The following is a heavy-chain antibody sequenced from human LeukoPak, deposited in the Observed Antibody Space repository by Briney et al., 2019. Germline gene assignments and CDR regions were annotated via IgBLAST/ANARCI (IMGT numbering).Heavy chain of an antibody. CDR1: GDSISNGGKY. D-gene: IGHD3-22*01. CDR2: IYYSGST. J-gene: IGHJ4*02. Sequence: SETLSLTCPVSGDSISNGGKYWSWIRQHPGKGLEWIGYIYYSGSTYYNPSLKSRVTISVDTSKNQFSLKLSSVTAADTAVYYCARGSSGSHFDYWGQGTLVTVSS. V-gene: IGHV4-31*03. CDR3: ARGSSGSHFDY.